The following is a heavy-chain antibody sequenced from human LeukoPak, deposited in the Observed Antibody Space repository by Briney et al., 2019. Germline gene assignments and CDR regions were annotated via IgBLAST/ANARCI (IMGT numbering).Heavy chain of an antibody. Sequence: PGRSLKLSCEASGFTFTSYGVHWVRQAPGKGLEWLSVISYDGGHQYNADSVKGRFTISRDNSKNTVYLQLNSLRAEDTAVYYCAKDRRMMSTFYGMDVWGQGTTVTVSS. CDR3: AKDRRMMSTFYGMDV. CDR1: GFTFTSYG. D-gene: IGHD3-16*01. J-gene: IGHJ6*02. V-gene: IGHV3-30*18. CDR2: ISYDGGHQ.